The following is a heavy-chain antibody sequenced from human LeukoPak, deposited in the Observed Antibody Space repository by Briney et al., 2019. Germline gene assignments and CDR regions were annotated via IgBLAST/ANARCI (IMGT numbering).Heavy chain of an antibody. CDR2: ISGSGGST. D-gene: IGHD3-22*01. CDR3: AKDRNYYDSSGYFDY. Sequence: HPGGSLRLSCAASGFTFSSYAMSWVRQAPGKGLEWVSAISGSGGSTYYADSVKGRFTISRDNSKNTLYLQMNSLRAEDTAVYYCAKDRNYYDSSGYFDYWGQGTLVTVSS. CDR1: GFTFSSYA. J-gene: IGHJ4*02. V-gene: IGHV3-23*01.